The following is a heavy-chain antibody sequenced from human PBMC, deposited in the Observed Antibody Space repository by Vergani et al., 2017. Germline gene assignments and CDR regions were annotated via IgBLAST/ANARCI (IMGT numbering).Heavy chain of an antibody. J-gene: IGHJ4*02. V-gene: IGHV4-59*01. CDR3: ARGRGNDYGDYDY. D-gene: IGHD4-17*01. CDR1: GGSISSYY. Sequence: QVQLQESGPGLVKPSETLSLTCTVSGGSISSYYWRWIRQPPGKGLEWIGYIYYSGSTNYNPSLKSRVTISVDTSKNQFSLKLSSVTAADTAVYYCARGRGNDYGDYDYWGQGTLVTVSS. CDR2: IYYSGST.